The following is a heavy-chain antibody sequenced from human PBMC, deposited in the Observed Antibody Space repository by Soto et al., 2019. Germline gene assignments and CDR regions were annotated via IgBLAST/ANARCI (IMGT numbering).Heavy chain of an antibody. V-gene: IGHV3-30*18. CDR3: AKGPTYYDFWSGYYRGARFDY. D-gene: IGHD3-3*01. Sequence: ESGGGVVQPGRSLRLSCAASGFTFSSYGMHWVRQAPGKGLEWVAVISYDGSNKYYADSVKGRFTISRDNSKNTLYLQMNSLRAEDTAVYYCAKGPTYYDFWSGYYRGARFDYWGQGTLVTVSS. CDR2: ISYDGSNK. CDR1: GFTFSSYG. J-gene: IGHJ4*02.